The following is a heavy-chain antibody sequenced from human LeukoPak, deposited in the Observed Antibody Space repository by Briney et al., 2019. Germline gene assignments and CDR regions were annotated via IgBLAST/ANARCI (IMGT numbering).Heavy chain of an antibody. J-gene: IGHJ3*02. V-gene: IGHV1-69*05. CDR2: IIPIFGTA. CDR3: ARELGILGAFDI. D-gene: IGHD7-27*01. Sequence: SVKVSCEASGGTFSSYAISWVRQAPGQGLEWMGGIIPIFGTANYAQKFQGRVTITTDESTSTAYMGLSSLRSEDTAVYYCARELGILGAFDIWGQGTMVTVSS. CDR1: GGTFSSYA.